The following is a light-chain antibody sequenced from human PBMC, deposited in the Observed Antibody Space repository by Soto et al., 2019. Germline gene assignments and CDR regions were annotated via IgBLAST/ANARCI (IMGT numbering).Light chain of an antibody. V-gene: IGLV3-21*02. J-gene: IGLJ2*01. CDR1: NIGSKS. CDR2: DDS. Sequence: SYELTQPPSVSVAPGQTARITCGGTNIGSKSVHWYQQKPGQAPVLVVYDDSDRPSGIPERFSGSNSGNTATLTISRVEAGDEADYYCQVWDSSSVVVFGGGTKVTVL. CDR3: QVWDSSSVVV.